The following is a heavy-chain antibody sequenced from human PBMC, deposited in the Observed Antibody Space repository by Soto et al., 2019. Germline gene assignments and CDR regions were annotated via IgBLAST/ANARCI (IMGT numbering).Heavy chain of an antibody. Sequence: SVKVSCKASGGTFSSYAISWVRQAPGQGLEWMGGIIPIFGTANYAQKFQGRVTITADESTRTAYMELSSLRSEDTAVYYCARDNPGYCSSTSCHSIGYYFDYWGQGTLVTVSS. CDR1: GGTFSSYA. CDR2: IIPIFGTA. V-gene: IGHV1-69*13. CDR3: ARDNPGYCSSTSCHSIGYYFDY. D-gene: IGHD2-2*02. J-gene: IGHJ4*02.